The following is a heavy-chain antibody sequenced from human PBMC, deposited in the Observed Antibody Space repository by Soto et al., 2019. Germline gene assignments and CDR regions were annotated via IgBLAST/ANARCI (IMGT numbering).Heavy chain of an antibody. CDR2: VYNSGSA. CDR1: SGSISSGDYY. CDR3: GRGGSRRWPRLFFNPVDD. V-gene: IGHV4-30-4*01. D-gene: IGHD5-12*01. Sequence: PSETLSLTCTVSSGSISSGDYYWSWIRRAPGKGLEWIGYVYNSGSAYYNPSLKSRVTISVDTTKNQFSLNLRSVTAADTAVYYCGRGGSRRWPRLFFNPVDDWGQGTLVTVSS. J-gene: IGHJ4*02.